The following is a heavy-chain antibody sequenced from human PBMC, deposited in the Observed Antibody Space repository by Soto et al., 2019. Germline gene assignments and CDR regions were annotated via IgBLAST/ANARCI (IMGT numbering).Heavy chain of an antibody. Sequence: SETLSLTCDVSGGSISIGTDYWGWIRQPPGKGLEWIGNIHYSGSTNYNPSLKSRLSISVDTSKNQFSLKLSSVTAADTAIYYCARGGWSLDYWGQGTLVTVSS. V-gene: IGHV4-39*07. D-gene: IGHD2-15*01. J-gene: IGHJ4*02. CDR2: IHYSGST. CDR1: GGSISIGTDY. CDR3: ARGGWSLDY.